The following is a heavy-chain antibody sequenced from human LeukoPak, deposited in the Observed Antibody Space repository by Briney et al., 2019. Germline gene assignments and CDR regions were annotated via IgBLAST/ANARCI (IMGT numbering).Heavy chain of an antibody. CDR3: ARKGSTAASGDNWYDP. J-gene: IGHJ5*02. V-gene: IGHV3-21*01. CDR1: GFTFSSYT. Sequence: GGSLRLSCAVSGFTFSSYTMSCVRQAPGKGLEWVSSITSSSAYIYYADSVKGRFTISRDNAKNSLYLEINSLRVEDTAVYYCARKGSTAASGDNWYDPWGQGTLVTVSS. D-gene: IGHD6-13*01. CDR2: ITSSSAYI.